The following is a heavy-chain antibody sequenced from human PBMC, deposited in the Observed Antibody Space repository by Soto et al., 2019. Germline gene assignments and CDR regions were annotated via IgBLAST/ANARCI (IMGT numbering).Heavy chain of an antibody. CDR1: GFTFSDSF. D-gene: IGHD3-10*01. J-gene: IGHJ6*03. V-gene: IGHV3-11*01. CDR3: AGEQGTNYMAV. CDR2: ISGRDGNI. Sequence: QVQLVESGGGLVKPGGSLRLSCAASGFTFSDSFMSWSRQTPGKGLGWLSYISGRDGNIYYADSVRGRFTISTDNAKNSVYLQMESLRAEDTAVYSWAGEQGTNYMAVWGKGTTVTV.